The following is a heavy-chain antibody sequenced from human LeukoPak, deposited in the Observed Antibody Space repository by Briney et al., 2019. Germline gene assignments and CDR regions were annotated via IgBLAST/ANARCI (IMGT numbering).Heavy chain of an antibody. CDR2: IYHSGST. D-gene: IGHD3-9*01. Sequence: PSQTLSLTCTVSGGSISCGDYYWSWIRQPPGKGLEWIGYIYHSGSTYYNPSLKSRVTISVDRSKNQFSLKLSSVTAADTAVYYCASATTYYDILTGYLDAFDIWGQGTMVTVSS. V-gene: IGHV4-30-2*01. J-gene: IGHJ3*02. CDR1: GGSISCGDYY. CDR3: ASATTYYDILTGYLDAFDI.